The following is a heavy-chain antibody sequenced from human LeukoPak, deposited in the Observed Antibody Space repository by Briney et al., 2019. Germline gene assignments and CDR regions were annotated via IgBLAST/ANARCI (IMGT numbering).Heavy chain of an antibody. V-gene: IGHV4-59*12. CDR2: IYFSGST. Sequence: PSETLSLTCAVYGGSFSGYYWSWIRQPPGKGLEWIGYIYFSGSTNYNPSFKSRVTISVDTSKNQFSLKLSSVTAADTAVYYCARVAAVAEPLLHYWGQGTLVTVSS. CDR3: ARVAAVAEPLLHY. CDR1: GGSFSGYY. D-gene: IGHD6-19*01. J-gene: IGHJ4*02.